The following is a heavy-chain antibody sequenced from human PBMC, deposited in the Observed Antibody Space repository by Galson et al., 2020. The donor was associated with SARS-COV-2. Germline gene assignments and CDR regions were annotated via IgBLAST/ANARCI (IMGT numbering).Heavy chain of an antibody. Sequence: GGSLRLSCVASGFIFSDLGMHWVRQAPGKGLEWVAVIWYDGRNEYYADSVKGRFTISRDNSKNTLYLQMNNLRAEDTAVYYCAKLPVPYYYDSSVYSPSDYWGQGTLVTVSS. J-gene: IGHJ4*02. V-gene: IGHV3-30*02. CDR3: AKLPVPYYYDSSVYSPSDY. CDR2: IWYDGRNE. CDR1: GFIFSDLG. D-gene: IGHD3-22*01.